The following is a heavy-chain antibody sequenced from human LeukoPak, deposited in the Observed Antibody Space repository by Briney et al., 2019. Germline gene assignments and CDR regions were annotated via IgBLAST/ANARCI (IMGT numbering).Heavy chain of an antibody. Sequence: GESLKISCKASGYRFTSYWIGWVRQMPGKRLECMGIIHPGDSETRYSPSFQRQVTISADKSISIAYLQWSGLKASDTAMYYCARRLGATQPYFDFWGQGALVTVSS. D-gene: IGHD1-26*01. CDR1: GYRFTSYW. CDR3: ARRLGATQPYFDF. V-gene: IGHV5-51*01. CDR2: IHPGDSET. J-gene: IGHJ4*02.